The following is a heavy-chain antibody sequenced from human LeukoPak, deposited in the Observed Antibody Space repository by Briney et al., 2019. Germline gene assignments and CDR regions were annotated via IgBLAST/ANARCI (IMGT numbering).Heavy chain of an antibody. CDR3: ARDLSDPYYFDY. Sequence: HPGGSLRLSCAASGFTFSSYGMHWVRQAPGKGLEWVAVIWYDGSNKYYADSVKGRFTISRDNSKNTLYLQMNSLRAEDTAVYYCARDLSDPYYFDYWGQGTLVTVSS. J-gene: IGHJ4*02. D-gene: IGHD2-21*02. CDR2: IWYDGSNK. CDR1: GFTFSSYG. V-gene: IGHV3-33*01.